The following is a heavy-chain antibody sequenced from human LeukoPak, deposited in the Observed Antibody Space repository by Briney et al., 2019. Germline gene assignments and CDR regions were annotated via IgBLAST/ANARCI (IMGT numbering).Heavy chain of an antibody. Sequence: GGSLRLSCAASGFTFSSYAMPWVRQAPVKGLEWVAVISYDGSNKYYADSVKGRFTISRDNSKNTLYLQMNSLRAEDTAVYYCARGLVLVAATQLLDWGQGTLVTVSS. V-gene: IGHV3-30-3*01. CDR3: ARGLVLVAATQLLD. D-gene: IGHD2-15*01. CDR2: ISYDGSNK. CDR1: GFTFSSYA. J-gene: IGHJ4*02.